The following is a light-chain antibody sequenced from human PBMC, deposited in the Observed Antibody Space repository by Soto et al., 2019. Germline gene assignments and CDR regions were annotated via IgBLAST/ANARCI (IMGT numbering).Light chain of an antibody. CDR2: GAS. Sequence: DIQMTQSPSSLTASVGDWVPITCRASQDISNYLAWFQHQPGKAPKSLIFGASNLQSGVPSRFSGSGSGTEFTLTINSLQPEDFATYFCQQYNSYSYTFGQGTRLEIK. CDR1: QDISNY. J-gene: IGKJ2*01. CDR3: QQYNSYSYT. V-gene: IGKV1-16*01.